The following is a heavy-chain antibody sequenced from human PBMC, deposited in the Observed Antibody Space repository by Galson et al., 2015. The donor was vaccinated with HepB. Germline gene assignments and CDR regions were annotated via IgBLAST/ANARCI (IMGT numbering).Heavy chain of an antibody. V-gene: IGHV3-30*04. CDR1: GFTFSSYA. J-gene: IGHJ4*02. Sequence: SLRLSCAASGFTFSSYAMHWVRQAPGKGLEWVAVISYDGSNKYYADSVKGRFTISRDNSKNTLYLQMNSLRAEDTAVYYCARVGLRGGFGFDYWGQGTLVTASP. CDR3: ARVGLRGGFGFDY. D-gene: IGHD3-10*01. CDR2: ISYDGSNK.